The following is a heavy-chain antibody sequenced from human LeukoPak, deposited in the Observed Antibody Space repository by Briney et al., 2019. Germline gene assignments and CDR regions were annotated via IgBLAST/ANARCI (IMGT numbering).Heavy chain of an antibody. D-gene: IGHD6-13*01. CDR3: ARAAYSRSWYIWFDP. J-gene: IGHJ5*02. CDR1: GYTFTGYY. V-gene: IGHV1-2*02. CDR2: INPNSGGT. Sequence: ASVKVSCKASGYTFTGYYMHWVRQAPGQGREWRGWINPNSGGTNYAQKFQGRGTMTRDTSISTAYMELSRLTSDATAVYYCARAAYSRSWYIWFDPWGQGTLVTVSS.